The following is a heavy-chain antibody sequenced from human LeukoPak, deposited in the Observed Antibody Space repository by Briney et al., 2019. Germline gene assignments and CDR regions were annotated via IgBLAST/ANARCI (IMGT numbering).Heavy chain of an antibody. Sequence: SETLSLTCAVYGGSFSGYYWSWIRQPPGKGLEWIGYIYYSGSTNYNPSLKSRVTISVDTSKNQFSLKLSSVTAADTAVYYCARDDKYYFDYWGQGTLVTVSS. J-gene: IGHJ4*02. CDR3: ARDDKYYFDY. CDR1: GGSFSGYY. V-gene: IGHV4-59*01. CDR2: IYYSGST.